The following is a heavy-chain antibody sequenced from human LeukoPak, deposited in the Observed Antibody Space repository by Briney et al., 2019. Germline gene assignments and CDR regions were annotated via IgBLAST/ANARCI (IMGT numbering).Heavy chain of an antibody. J-gene: IGHJ4*02. V-gene: IGHV1-2*02. CDR3: AGYTNNWYLGGY. Sequence: ASVKVSCKASGYTFTYYYMHWVRQAPGQGLESMGWINPNSGGTNYAQKFQGRVTMTRDTSINTAYMELNRLRSDDTALYYCAGYTNNWYLGGYWDQGTLVTVSS. CDR2: INPNSGGT. CDR1: GYTFTYYY. D-gene: IGHD6-13*01.